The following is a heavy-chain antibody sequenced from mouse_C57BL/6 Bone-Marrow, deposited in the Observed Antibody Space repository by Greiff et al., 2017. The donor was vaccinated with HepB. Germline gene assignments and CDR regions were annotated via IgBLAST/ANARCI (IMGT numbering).Heavy chain of an antibody. CDR3: ARYPYYYGSSYPCFDV. Sequence: EVQRVESGPGLAKPSQTLSLTCSVTGYSITSDYWNWIRKFPGNKLEYMGYISYSGSTYYNPSLKSRISITRDTSKNQYYLQLNSVTTEDTATYYCARYPYYYGSSYPCFDVWGTGTTVTVSS. D-gene: IGHD1-1*01. J-gene: IGHJ1*03. CDR2: ISYSGST. CDR1: GYSITSDY. V-gene: IGHV3-8*01.